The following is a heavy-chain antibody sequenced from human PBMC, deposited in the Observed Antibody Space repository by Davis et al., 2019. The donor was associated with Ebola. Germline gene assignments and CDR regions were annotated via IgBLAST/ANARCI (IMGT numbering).Heavy chain of an antibody. Sequence: AASVKVSCKASGYTFTSYAMNWVRQAPGQGLEWMGWISAYNGNTNYAQKFQGRVTLTGDTSIITTYMHLSRLASDDTAIFYCARGGLSLMVVPRDYYHGLDVWGQGTTVTVSS. CDR1: GYTFTSYA. D-gene: IGHD2-15*01. CDR3: ARGGLSLMVVPRDYYHGLDV. J-gene: IGHJ6*02. CDR2: ISAYNGNT. V-gene: IGHV1-2*02.